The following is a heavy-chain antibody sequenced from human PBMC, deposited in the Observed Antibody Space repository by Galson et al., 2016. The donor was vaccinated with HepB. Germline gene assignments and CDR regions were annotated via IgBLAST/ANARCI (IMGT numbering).Heavy chain of an antibody. CDR2: ISYDGTNK. CDR1: GFTFSSYA. V-gene: IGHV3-30*04. CDR3: ARVDGFGEPLYSDY. D-gene: IGHD3-10*01. J-gene: IGHJ4*02. Sequence: SLRLSCAASGFTFSSYAMHWVRQAPGKGLDWVAVISYDGTNKHYADSVKGRFTISRDNSKNTLYLQMNSLRAEDTAVYYCARVDGFGEPLYSDYWGQGTLVTVSS.